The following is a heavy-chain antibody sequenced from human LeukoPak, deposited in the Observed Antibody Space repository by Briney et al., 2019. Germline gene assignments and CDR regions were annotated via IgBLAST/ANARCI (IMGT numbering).Heavy chain of an antibody. CDR2: MRNKANSYTT. CDR1: GFTFSDHY. Sequence: GGSLRLSCAGSGFTFSDHYIDWVRQAPGKGLEWVGRMRNKANSYTTENAASVKGRLTLSGDDSKRLVFLQLNSLKIEDTAVYYCARSPESGGNVFDIWGQGTMVTVSS. CDR3: ARSPESGGNVFDI. V-gene: IGHV3-72*01. J-gene: IGHJ3*02. D-gene: IGHD3-16*01.